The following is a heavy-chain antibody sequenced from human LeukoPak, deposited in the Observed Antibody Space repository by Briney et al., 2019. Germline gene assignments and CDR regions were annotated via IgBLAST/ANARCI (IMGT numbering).Heavy chain of an antibody. Sequence: SETLSLTCTVSGGSISSYYWSWIRQPAGKGLEWIGRIHTSGSTNYNPSLKSRVTMSVDTSKNQFSLKLSSVTAADTAVYYCARDAAVAGPYYFDYWGQGTLVTVSS. CDR2: IHTSGST. CDR1: GGSISSYY. D-gene: IGHD6-19*01. CDR3: ARDAAVAGPYYFDY. V-gene: IGHV4-4*07. J-gene: IGHJ4*02.